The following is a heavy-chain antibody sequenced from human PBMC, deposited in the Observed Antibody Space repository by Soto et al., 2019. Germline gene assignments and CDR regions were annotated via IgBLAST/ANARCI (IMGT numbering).Heavy chain of an antibody. J-gene: IGHJ4*02. CDR2: ISCSGGST. CDR1: GFTFSSYA. Sequence: EVQLLESGGGLVQPGGSLRLSCAASGFTFSSYAMSWVRQAPGKGLEWVSAISCSGGSTYAGSVKGRFTISRDNSRDSLYPQMNSQRAEDTAVYYCAYSSTPFDYWGTGTLVTVSS. D-gene: IGHD6-13*01. V-gene: IGHV3-23*01. CDR3: AYSSTPFDY.